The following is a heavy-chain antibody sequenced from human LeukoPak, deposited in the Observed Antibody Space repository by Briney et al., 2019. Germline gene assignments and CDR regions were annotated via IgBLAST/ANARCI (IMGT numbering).Heavy chain of an antibody. CDR3: ARQERYYDFWSGCYNRDYYYYMDV. CDR1: GYSFTSYW. V-gene: IGHV5-51*01. D-gene: IGHD3-3*01. CDR2: VYPGDSDT. Sequence: GESLKVSCKGSGYSFTSYWIGWVRQMPGKGVEWMGIVYPGDSDTRYSPSFQGQVTISADKSISTAYLQWSSLKASDTDMYYCARQERYYDFWSGCYNRDYYYYMDVWGKGTMVTVSS. J-gene: IGHJ6*03.